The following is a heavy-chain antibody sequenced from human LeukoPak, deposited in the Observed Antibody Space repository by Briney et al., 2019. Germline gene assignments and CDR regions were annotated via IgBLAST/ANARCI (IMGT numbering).Heavy chain of an antibody. CDR3: ARDSGRRPGRFDP. Sequence: GGSLRLSCAASGFIFSTYWMSWVRQAPGKGLEWVANIKKDGSEEYYVDSMKGRFTIPRDNAKNSLYLQMNSLRAEDTAVYYCARDSGRRPGRFDPWGQGTLVTVSS. V-gene: IGHV3-7*01. CDR2: IKKDGSEE. J-gene: IGHJ5*02. D-gene: IGHD1-26*01. CDR1: GFIFSTYW.